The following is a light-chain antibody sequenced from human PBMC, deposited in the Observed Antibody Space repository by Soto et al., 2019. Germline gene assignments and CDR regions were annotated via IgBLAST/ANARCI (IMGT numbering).Light chain of an antibody. CDR2: EVS. CDR3: SSYTSSSTLEV. V-gene: IGLV2-14*01. Sequence: QSALTQPASVSGSPGQSITISCTGTSSDVGGYNYVSWYQQHPGKAPKLMIYEVSNRPSGVSNRFSGSKSGNTASLTISGLRAEDEADYYCSSYTSSSTLEVFGTGTKVTV. J-gene: IGLJ1*01. CDR1: SSDVGGYNY.